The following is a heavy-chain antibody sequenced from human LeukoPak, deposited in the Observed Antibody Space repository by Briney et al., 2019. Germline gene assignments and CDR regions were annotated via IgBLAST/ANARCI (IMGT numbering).Heavy chain of an antibody. Sequence: ASVKVSCKASGYTFTGYYMHWVRQAPGQGLEWRGWNNPNSGGTDYARKFRGRVTMTRETSISTAYMELSRLRSHDTAVYFCARDPRMAATGDDNWFDPWGQGTLVTVSS. CDR2: NNPNSGGT. CDR1: GYTFTGYY. V-gene: IGHV1-2*02. D-gene: IGHD1-1*01. J-gene: IGHJ5*02. CDR3: ARDPRMAATGDDNWFDP.